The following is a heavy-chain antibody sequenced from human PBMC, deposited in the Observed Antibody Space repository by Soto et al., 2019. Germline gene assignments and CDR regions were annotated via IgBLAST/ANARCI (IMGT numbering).Heavy chain of an antibody. CDR2: TSYRSKWYN. CDR3: ASSDRSGLGFDY. CDR1: GDSVSSNSAA. Sequence: SQTLSLTCDISGDSVSSNSAAWNWIRQSPSRGLEWLGRTSYRSKWYNDYAVSVKSRITINPDTSKNQFSLQLNSVTPEDTALYSCASSDRSGLGFDYWGQGTLDPVSS. D-gene: IGHD3-22*01. J-gene: IGHJ4*02. V-gene: IGHV6-1*01.